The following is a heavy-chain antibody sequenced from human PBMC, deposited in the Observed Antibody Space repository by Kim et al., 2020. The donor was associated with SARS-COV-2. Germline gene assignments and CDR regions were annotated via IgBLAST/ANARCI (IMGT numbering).Heavy chain of an antibody. CDR1: GFTFSSYS. D-gene: IGHD3-10*01. Sequence: GGYLRLSCAASGFTFSSYSMNWVRQAPGKGLEWVSSISSSSSYIYYADSVKGRFTISIDNAKNSLYLQMNSLRAEDTAVYYCARDQLGDDYYGSGSYFIFGDYYYYMDVWGKGTTVTVS. V-gene: IGHV3-21*01. CDR2: ISSSSSYI. CDR3: ARDQLGDDYYGSGSYFIFGDYYYYMDV. J-gene: IGHJ6*03.